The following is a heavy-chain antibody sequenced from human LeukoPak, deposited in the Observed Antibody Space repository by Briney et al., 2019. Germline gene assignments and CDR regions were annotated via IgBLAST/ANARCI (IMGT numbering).Heavy chain of an antibody. CDR2: ISTSGDRT. Sequence: GGSLRLSCAASGVTFSSCAMSWVRQVPGKGLEWVSAISTSGDRTYYADSVKGRFTISRDNSKNTLYLQMNSLRAEDTAVYYCALGPVVAATGYFDYWGQGTLVTVSS. CDR3: ALGPVVAATGYFDY. J-gene: IGHJ4*02. V-gene: IGHV3-23*01. CDR1: GVTFSSCA. D-gene: IGHD2-15*01.